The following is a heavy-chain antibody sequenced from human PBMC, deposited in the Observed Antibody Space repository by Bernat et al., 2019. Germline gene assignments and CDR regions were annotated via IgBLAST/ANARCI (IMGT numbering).Heavy chain of an antibody. CDR3: AKEVYCSSTSCFRNYYYGMDV. CDR2: ISGSGGST. J-gene: IGHJ6*02. V-gene: IGHV3-23*04. Sequence: VQLVESGGGVVQPGRSLRLSCAASGFTFSSYGMHWVRQAPGKGLEWVSAISGSGGSTYYADSVKGRFTISRDNSKNTLYLQMNSLRAEDTAVYYCAKEVYCSSTSCFRNYYYGMDVWGQGTTVTVSS. CDR1: GFTFSSYG. D-gene: IGHD2-2*01.